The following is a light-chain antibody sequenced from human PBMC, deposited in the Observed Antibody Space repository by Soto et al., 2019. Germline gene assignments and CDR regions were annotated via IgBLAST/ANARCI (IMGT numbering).Light chain of an antibody. V-gene: IGKV4-1*01. CDR1: QSVLYSSNSKNY. Sequence: DIVMTQSPDSLAVSLGERATINCKSSQSVLYSSNSKNYLAWYQQKPGQPPKLLIYWASTRESGVPDRFSGSGSGTDFTLTISRLQAEDVAVYYCQQYYSAPLTFGGGTKVEIK. CDR3: QQYYSAPLT. J-gene: IGKJ4*01. CDR2: WAS.